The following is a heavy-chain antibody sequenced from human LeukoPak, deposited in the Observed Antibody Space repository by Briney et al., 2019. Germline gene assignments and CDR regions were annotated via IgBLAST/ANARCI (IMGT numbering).Heavy chain of an antibody. CDR2: IYYSGST. J-gene: IGHJ4*02. CDR3: AGLGVVGTHFDY. D-gene: IGHD1-26*01. V-gene: IGHV4-30-4*07. CDR1: GGSISSGGYS. Sequence: SETLSLTCAVSGGSISSGGYSWSWIRQPPGKGLEWIGYIYYSGSTYYNPSLKSRVTISVDTAKNQFSLKLSSVTAADTAMYYCAGLGVVGTHFDYWGQGTLVPVSS.